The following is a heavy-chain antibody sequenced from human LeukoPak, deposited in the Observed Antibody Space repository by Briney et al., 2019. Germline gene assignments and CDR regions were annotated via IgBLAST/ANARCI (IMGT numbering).Heavy chain of an antibody. Sequence: GASVKVSCKASGGTFSSYAISWVRQAPGQGLEWMGRIIPILGIANYAQKFQGRVTITADKSTSTAYMELSSLRSEDTAVYYCARVFSGSYGGDYWGQGTLVTVSS. D-gene: IGHD1-26*01. J-gene: IGHJ4*02. V-gene: IGHV1-69*04. CDR3: ARVFSGSYGGDY. CDR2: IIPILGIA. CDR1: GGTFSSYA.